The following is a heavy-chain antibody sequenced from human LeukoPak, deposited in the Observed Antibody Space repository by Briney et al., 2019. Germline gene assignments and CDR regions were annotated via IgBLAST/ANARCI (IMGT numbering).Heavy chain of an antibody. D-gene: IGHD3-16*01. V-gene: IGHV1-2*02. J-gene: IGHJ4*02. CDR2: INPNSGGT. Sequence: ASVKVSCKASGYTFTGYYMHWVRQAPGQGLEWMGWINPNSGGTNYAQKFQGRVTMTRDTSISTAYMELSRLRSDDTAVYYCARQAYYDYVWGSYAPFDYWGQGTLVTVSS. CDR3: ARQAYYDYVWGSYAPFDY. CDR1: GYTFTGYY.